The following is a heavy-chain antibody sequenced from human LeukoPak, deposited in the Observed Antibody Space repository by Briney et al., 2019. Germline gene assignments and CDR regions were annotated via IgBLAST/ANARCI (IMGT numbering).Heavy chain of an antibody. D-gene: IGHD2-21*01. Sequence: GGSLRLSCAASGFTFSASWMHWVRQAPGKRLVWVSRINGDGSTTDYADSVKGRFTIFRDNAKNTLYLQMNSLRAEDTAVYYCARSGGGYWDSWGQGTLVTVSS. CDR1: GFTFSASW. J-gene: IGHJ4*02. V-gene: IGHV3-74*01. CDR3: ARSGGGYWDS. CDR2: INGDGSTT.